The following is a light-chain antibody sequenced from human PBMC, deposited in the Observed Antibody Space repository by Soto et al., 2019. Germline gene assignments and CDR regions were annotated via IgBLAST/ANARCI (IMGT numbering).Light chain of an antibody. Sequence: EIVMTQSPATLSVSPGERATLSCSASQSVSSNLAWYQQKPGQAPRLLIYGASTRATGIPARFSGSVSGTEFTLTISSLQSEDFAVYYCQQYNNWPPLTFGGGTKVEIK. CDR1: QSVSSN. CDR2: GAS. J-gene: IGKJ4*01. V-gene: IGKV3-15*01. CDR3: QQYNNWPPLT.